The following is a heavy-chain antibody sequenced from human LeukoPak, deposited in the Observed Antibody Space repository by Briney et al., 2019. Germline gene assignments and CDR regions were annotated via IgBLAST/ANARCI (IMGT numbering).Heavy chain of an antibody. CDR2: ISGSGGST. CDR3: AKQRGQWLVIDY. D-gene: IGHD6-19*01. Sequence: PGGSLRLSCAASGFTFSSHAMSWVRQAPGKGLEWVSAISGSGGSTYYADSVKGRFTISRDNSKNTLYLQMNSLRAEDTAVYYCAKQRGQWLVIDYWGQGTLVTVPS. J-gene: IGHJ4*02. V-gene: IGHV3-23*01. CDR1: GFTFSSHA.